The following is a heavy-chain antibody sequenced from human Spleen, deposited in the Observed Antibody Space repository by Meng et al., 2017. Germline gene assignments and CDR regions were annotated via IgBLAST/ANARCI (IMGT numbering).Heavy chain of an antibody. CDR2: IIPNSGDT. CDR3: ATYTSKTWFDP. CDR1: GSPFTAYY. Sequence: QVQLVQFGAEVKEPGASVKVSCKPSGSPFTAYYIHWVRQAPGQGLEWMGHIIPNSGDTLYAPKFQGRVSMTADTSIGTAYVELSGLRSDDTAVYYCATYTSKTWFDPWGQGTLVTVSS. V-gene: IGHV1-2*06. J-gene: IGHJ5*02.